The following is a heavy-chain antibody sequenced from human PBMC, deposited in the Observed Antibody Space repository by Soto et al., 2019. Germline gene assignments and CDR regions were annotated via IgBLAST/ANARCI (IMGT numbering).Heavy chain of an antibody. D-gene: IGHD3-9*01. Sequence: EVQLLESGGGLVQPGGSLRLSCAASGFTFRSYAMSWVRQAPGRGLECVSSIDGSGAGAYYADSVKGRFTISRDNSKNTLDLQMSSLRAEDTAVYYCAEGDILTGSKEGWDYWGQGTLVTVSS. CDR3: AEGDILTGSKEGWDY. CDR1: GFTFRSYA. CDR2: IDGSGAGA. V-gene: IGHV3-23*01. J-gene: IGHJ4*02.